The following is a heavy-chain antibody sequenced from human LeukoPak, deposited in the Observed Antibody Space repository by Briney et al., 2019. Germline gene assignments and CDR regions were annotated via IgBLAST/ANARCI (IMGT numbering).Heavy chain of an antibody. Sequence: GSLRLSCAASGFTFSSYAMHWVRQAPGKGLEWVAVISYDGSNKYYADSVKGRFTISRDNSKNTLYLQMNSLRAEDTAVYYCARANSGSYHYYYYMDVWGKGTTVTVSS. CDR2: ISYDGSNK. D-gene: IGHD1-26*01. J-gene: IGHJ6*03. V-gene: IGHV3-30-3*01. CDR3: ARANSGSYHYYYYMDV. CDR1: GFTFSSYA.